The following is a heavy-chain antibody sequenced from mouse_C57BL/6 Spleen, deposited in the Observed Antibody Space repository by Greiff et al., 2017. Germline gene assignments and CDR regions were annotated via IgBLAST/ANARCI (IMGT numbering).Heavy chain of an antibody. Sequence: QVQLKQPGAELVMPGASVKLSCKASGYTFTSYWMPWVKQRPGQGLEWIGEIDPSDSYTNYNQKFKGKSTLTVDKSSSTAYMQLSSLTPEDSAVYYGARGGAQALAYWGQGTLVTVSA. CDR1: GYTFTSYW. D-gene: IGHD3-2*02. J-gene: IGHJ3*01. CDR2: IDPSDSYT. CDR3: ARGGAQALAY. V-gene: IGHV1-69*01.